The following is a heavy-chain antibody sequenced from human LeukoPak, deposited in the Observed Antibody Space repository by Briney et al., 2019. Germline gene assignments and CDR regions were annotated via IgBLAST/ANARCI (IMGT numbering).Heavy chain of an antibody. CDR2: IKQDGSEK. V-gene: IGHV3-7*01. CDR1: GFTFSSYW. J-gene: IGHJ4*02. Sequence: PGGSLRLSCAAAGFTFSSYWMSWVRQAPGKVLEWVANIKQDGSEKYYVDSVNGRFTISRDNAKNSLYLQMNSLRAEDTAVYYCARDFRGTTVAYYWGQGTLVTVSS. D-gene: IGHD4-23*01. CDR3: ARDFRGTTVAYY.